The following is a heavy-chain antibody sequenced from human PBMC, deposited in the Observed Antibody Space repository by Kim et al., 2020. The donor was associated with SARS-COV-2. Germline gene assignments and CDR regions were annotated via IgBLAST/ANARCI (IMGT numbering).Heavy chain of an antibody. Sequence: SETLSLTCTVSGGSISSYYWSWIRQPPGKGLEWIGYIYYSGSTNYNPSLKSRVTISVDTSKNQFSLKLSSVTAADTAVYYCARGRGYGDYYYYYGMDVWG. D-gene: IGHD4-17*01. CDR1: GGSISSYY. V-gene: IGHV4-59*13. J-gene: IGHJ6*01. CDR2: IYYSGST. CDR3: ARGRGYGDYYYYYGMDV.